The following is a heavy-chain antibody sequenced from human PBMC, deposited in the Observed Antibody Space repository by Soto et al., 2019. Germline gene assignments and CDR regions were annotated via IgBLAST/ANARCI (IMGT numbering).Heavy chain of an antibody. J-gene: IGHJ6*02. Sequence: QVQLVQSGAEVKKPGASVKVSCKASGYTFTSYGISWVRQAPGQGLEWMGWISAYNGNTNYAQKLQGRVTMTTDTSTSTAYMELRSLRSDDTAGYYCARAYYDISDYYYYGMDVWGQGTTVTVS. D-gene: IGHD3-9*01. CDR3: ARAYYDISDYYYYGMDV. CDR1: GYTFTSYG. V-gene: IGHV1-18*01. CDR2: ISAYNGNT.